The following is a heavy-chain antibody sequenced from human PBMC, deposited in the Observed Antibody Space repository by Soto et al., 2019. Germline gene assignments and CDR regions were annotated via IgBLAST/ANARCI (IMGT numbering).Heavy chain of an antibody. CDR2: IHHSGST. CDR3: ARGGYYFYMDV. V-gene: IGHV4-4*02. J-gene: IGHJ6*03. CDR1: GGSVTISNW. Sequence: QVQLQESGPGLVKPSGTLSLTCAVSGGSVTISNWWSWVRQTPGKGLEWMGQIHHSGSTNYNPSLTSRVTISVDKSKNQFSLEMKSVTAADTAVYYCARGGYYFYMDVWGKGTTVTVSS. D-gene: IGHD1-26*01.